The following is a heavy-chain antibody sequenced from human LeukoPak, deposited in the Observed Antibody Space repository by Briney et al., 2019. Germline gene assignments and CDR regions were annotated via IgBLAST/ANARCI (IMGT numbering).Heavy chain of an antibody. CDR3: AKTLNYYDSSGAFDY. V-gene: IGHV1-2*02. Sequence: GASVKVSCKASGYTFTGYYMHWVRQAPGQGLEWMGSINPHSGVTNYAQKFQGRVTVTRDTSISTAYMELSSLRSDDTAMYYCAKTLNYYDSSGAFDYWGQGTLVTVSS. CDR1: GYTFTGYY. D-gene: IGHD3-22*01. CDR2: INPHSGVT. J-gene: IGHJ4*02.